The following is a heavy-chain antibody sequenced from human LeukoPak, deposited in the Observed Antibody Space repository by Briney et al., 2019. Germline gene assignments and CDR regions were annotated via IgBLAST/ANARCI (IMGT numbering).Heavy chain of an antibody. J-gene: IGHJ4*02. Sequence: GGSLRLSCAASGFTFSSYAMSWVRQAPGKGLEWVGRIKSKTDSGTTDFAAPVKGRFTISRDDSKNTLYLQMTSLKTEDTAVYYCTTDTYYDYVWGSYGSDYWGQGTLVTVSS. CDR3: TTDTYYDYVWGSYGSDY. V-gene: IGHV3-15*01. CDR1: GFTFSSYA. D-gene: IGHD3-16*01. CDR2: IKSKTDSGTT.